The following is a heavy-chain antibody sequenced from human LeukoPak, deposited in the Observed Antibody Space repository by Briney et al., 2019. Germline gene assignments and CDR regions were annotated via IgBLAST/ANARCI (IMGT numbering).Heavy chain of an antibody. J-gene: IGHJ5*02. CDR3: ARDDCSSISCYHNWFDP. V-gene: IGHV3-7*01. Sequence: GGSLRLSCAASGFTFSSYWMSWVRQAPGKGLEWVANIKQDGSEKYYVDSVKGRFTFSRDNAKNSLYLQMNSLRAEDTAVYYCARDDCSSISCYHNWFDPWGQGTLVTVSS. CDR2: IKQDGSEK. D-gene: IGHD2-2*01. CDR1: GFTFSSYW.